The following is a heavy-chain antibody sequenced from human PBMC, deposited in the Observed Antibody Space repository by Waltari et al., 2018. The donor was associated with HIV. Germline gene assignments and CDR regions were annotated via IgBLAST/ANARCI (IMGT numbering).Heavy chain of an antibody. CDR3: ARDPAGYNSGWYNIYYYGMDV. V-gene: IGHV3-7*01. Sequence: EVQLVESGGGLVQPGGSLRLSCAASGFTFSSYWMSWVSQAPGKGLEWVATIKQDGSDKYYVDAVKGRFTISRDNAKNSLYLQLNSLGAEDTAVYYCARDPAGYNSGWYNIYYYGMDVWGQGTTVTVSS. J-gene: IGHJ6*02. CDR1: GFTFSSYW. D-gene: IGHD6-19*01. CDR2: IKQDGSDK.